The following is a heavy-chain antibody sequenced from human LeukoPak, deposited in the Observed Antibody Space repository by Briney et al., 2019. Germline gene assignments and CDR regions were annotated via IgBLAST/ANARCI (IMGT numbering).Heavy chain of an antibody. D-gene: IGHD3-3*01. Sequence: SETLSLTCAVSDYSINSGHYWGWIRQPPGKGLEWIGSIYHSGRTYYNPSLKSRVTTSVDTSKNQFSLKLSSVTAADTAVYYCARDVKLTTIFGVSNWFDPWGQGTLVTVSS. CDR3: ARDVKLTTIFGVSNWFDP. CDR1: DYSINSGHY. V-gene: IGHV4-38-2*02. J-gene: IGHJ5*02. CDR2: IYHSGRT.